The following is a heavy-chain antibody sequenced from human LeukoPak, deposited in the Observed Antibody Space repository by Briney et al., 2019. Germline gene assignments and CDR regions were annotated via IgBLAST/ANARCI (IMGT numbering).Heavy chain of an antibody. Sequence: GGSLRLSCAASGFTFSDYEMNWARQAPGKGLEWVSHISGTGTTIHYADSVKGRFTISRDNAKGSLFLQMNSLRVEDTAVYYCARHLTGYYISWGQGTLVTVSS. D-gene: IGHD3-9*01. CDR2: ISGTGTTI. V-gene: IGHV3-48*03. J-gene: IGHJ5*02. CDR1: GFTFSDYE. CDR3: ARHLTGYYIS.